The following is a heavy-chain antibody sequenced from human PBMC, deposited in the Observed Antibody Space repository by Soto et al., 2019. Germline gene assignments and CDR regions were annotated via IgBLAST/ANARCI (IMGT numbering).Heavy chain of an antibody. Sequence: GGSLRLSCAASGFTFSSYGMHWVRQAPGKGLEWVAVIWYDGSNKYYADSVKGRFTISRDNSKNTLYLQMNSLRVEDTAVHYCARDKGTIFGVVTTMNYGMDVWGQGTTVTVSS. J-gene: IGHJ6*02. D-gene: IGHD3-3*01. CDR1: GFTFSSYG. CDR3: ARDKGTIFGVVTTMNYGMDV. CDR2: IWYDGSNK. V-gene: IGHV3-33*01.